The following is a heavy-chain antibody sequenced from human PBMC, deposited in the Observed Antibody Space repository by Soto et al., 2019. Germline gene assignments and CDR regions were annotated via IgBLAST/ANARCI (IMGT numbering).Heavy chain of an antibody. CDR2: MYYNGNI. CDR3: ARDWGSGYYHFEP. D-gene: IGHD5-12*01. V-gene: IGHV4-59*11. J-gene: IGHJ5*02. CDR1: GGSISNHH. Sequence: TLSLTCTVSGGSISNHHWTWVRQSPEKGLEWIGYMYYNGNINYNPSLKIRLSISLDTSKNQFSLKLRSVTAADTAVYYCARDWGSGYYHFEPWGQGTLVTVSS.